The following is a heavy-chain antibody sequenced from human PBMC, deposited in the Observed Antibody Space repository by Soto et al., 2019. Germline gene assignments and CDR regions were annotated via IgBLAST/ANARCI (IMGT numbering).Heavy chain of an antibody. D-gene: IGHD6-13*01. CDR2: ISYDGSNK. V-gene: IGHV3-30-3*01. J-gene: IGHJ6*02. Sequence: QVQLVESGGGVVQPGSSLRLSWAASGFPFSSYALHWVRRAPGRGREGVAVISYDGSNKYYADSVKGRFTISRDNSKNTLYLQMNSLRAEDTAVYYCARLYSSSWYNYYGMDVWGQGTTVTVSS. CDR1: GFPFSSYA. CDR3: ARLYSSSWYNYYGMDV.